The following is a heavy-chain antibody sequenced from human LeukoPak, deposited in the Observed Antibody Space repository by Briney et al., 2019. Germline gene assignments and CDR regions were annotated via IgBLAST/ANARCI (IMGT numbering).Heavy chain of an antibody. CDR1: GYSISSGYF. J-gene: IGHJ4*02. CDR3: VRVNWYYFDY. V-gene: IGHV4-38-2*02. CDR2: FYHSGIT. Sequence: SETLSLTCTVSGYSISSGYFWGWIRQPPGKGLEWIGSFYHSGITYYNPSLKSRVSISVDTSKNQFSLRLSSVTAADTAVYYCVRVNWYYFDYWGQGTLVTVSS.